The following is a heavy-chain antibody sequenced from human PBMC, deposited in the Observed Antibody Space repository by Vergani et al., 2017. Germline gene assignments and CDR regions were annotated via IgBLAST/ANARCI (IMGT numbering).Heavy chain of an antibody. D-gene: IGHD5-18*01. CDR1: GLTFSSYS. CDR2: ISSSSSYI. Sequence: EVQLVESGGGLVKPGGSLRLSCAASGLTFSSYSMNWVRKAPGKGLEWVSSISSSSSYIYYADSVKGRFTISRDNAKNSLYLQMNSLRAEDTVVYYCARARRGYSRYFDYWGQGTLVTVSS. J-gene: IGHJ4*02. CDR3: ARARRGYSRYFDY. V-gene: IGHV3-21*01.